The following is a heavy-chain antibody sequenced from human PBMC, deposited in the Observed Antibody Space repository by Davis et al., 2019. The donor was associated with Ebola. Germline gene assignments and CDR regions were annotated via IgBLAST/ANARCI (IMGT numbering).Heavy chain of an antibody. CDR3: EGIAAAGTGYYYGMDV. CDR2: IIPIFGTA. J-gene: IGHJ6*02. D-gene: IGHD6-13*01. V-gene: IGHV1-69*13. CDR1: GGTFSSYA. Sequence: SVKVSCQASGGTFSSYAISWVRQAPGQGLEWMGGIIPIFGTANYAQKFQGRVTITADESTSTAYMELSSLRSEDTAVYYCEGIAAAGTGYYYGMDVWGQGTTVTVSS.